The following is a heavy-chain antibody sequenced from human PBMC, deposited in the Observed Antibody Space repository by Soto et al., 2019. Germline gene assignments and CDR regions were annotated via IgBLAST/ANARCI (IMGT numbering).Heavy chain of an antibody. CDR1: GFTFSGYG. CDR2: TRHDGSNT. D-gene: IGHD1-26*01. CDR3: ARDGVGATTFFGYFDY. Sequence: QVQLVESGGGVVQPGRSLRLSCAACGFTFSGYGMHWVRQAPGKGLEWVAITRHDGSNTYYADSVRGRFTISRDNSKKTLYLQMDSLRAEDTAVYYCARDGVGATTFFGYFDYWGQGTLVTVSS. J-gene: IGHJ4*02. V-gene: IGHV3-33*01.